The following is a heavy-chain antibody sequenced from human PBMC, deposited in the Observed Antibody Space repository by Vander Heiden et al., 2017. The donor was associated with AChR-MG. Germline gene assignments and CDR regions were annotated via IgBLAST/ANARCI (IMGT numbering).Heavy chain of an antibody. D-gene: IGHD5-12*01. Sequence: QVQLVESGGGVVQPGRSLRLSCAASGFTFSRYGMHWVRQAPGKGLEWVAVIWYDGSNKYYADSVKGRFTISRDNSKNTLYLQMNSLRAEDTAVYYCAREGDGRDGYNWAYFDYWGQGTLVTVSS. V-gene: IGHV3-33*01. J-gene: IGHJ4*02. CDR2: IWYDGSNK. CDR1: GFTFSRYG. CDR3: AREGDGRDGYNWAYFDY.